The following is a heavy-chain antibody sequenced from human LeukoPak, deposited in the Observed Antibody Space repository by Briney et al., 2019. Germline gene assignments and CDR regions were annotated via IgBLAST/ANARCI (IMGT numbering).Heavy chain of an antibody. Sequence: AASVKVSCKASGYTFIGYYMHWVRQAPGQGLEWMGWINPNSGGTNYAQKFQGRVTMTRDTSISTAYMELSRLTSDDTAVYYCAVPTSINYYHYWGQGTLVTVSS. CDR2: INPNSGGT. CDR1: GYTFIGYY. CDR3: AVPTSINYYHY. D-gene: IGHD3-22*01. V-gene: IGHV1-2*02. J-gene: IGHJ4*02.